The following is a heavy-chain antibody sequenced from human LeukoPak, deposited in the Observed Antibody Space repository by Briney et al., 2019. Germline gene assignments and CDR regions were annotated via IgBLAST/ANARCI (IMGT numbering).Heavy chain of an antibody. CDR2: ISSSSSYI. V-gene: IGHV3-21*01. CDR1: GFTFSSYS. CDR3: ARDRAYYDFWSGYTNWFDP. J-gene: IGHJ5*02. Sequence: GGSLRLPCAASGFTFSSYSMNWVRQAPGKGLEWVSSISSSSSYIYYADSVKGRFTISRDNAKNSLYLQMNSLRAEDTAVYYCARDRAYYDFWSGYTNWFDPWGQGTLVTVSS. D-gene: IGHD3-3*01.